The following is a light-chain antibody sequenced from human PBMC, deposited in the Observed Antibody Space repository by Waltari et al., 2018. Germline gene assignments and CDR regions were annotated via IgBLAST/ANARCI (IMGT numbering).Light chain of an antibody. CDR3: QQYGSSLLT. V-gene: IGKV3-20*01. J-gene: IGKJ4*01. CDR2: GAS. CDR1: QSVSSSY. Sequence: EIVLTQSPGTLSLSPGERATLSCRASQSVSSSYLAWYQQKPGQAPRLLIYGASSSATVIPDRFSGSGSGTDFTLTISRLEPEDFTVYYCQQYGSSLLTFGGGTKVEIK.